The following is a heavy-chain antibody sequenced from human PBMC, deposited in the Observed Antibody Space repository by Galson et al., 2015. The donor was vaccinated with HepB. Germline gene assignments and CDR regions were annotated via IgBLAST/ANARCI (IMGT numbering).Heavy chain of an antibody. CDR1: GFSFSSYR. Sequence: SMRLSCAASGFSFSSYRMSWVRQAPGKGLEWVAHIKQDGTETYYVETLKDRFTISTDKAKNSLYLQMNSLRAEDTAVYYCARGGYCSGGSCPKYYYYYYAMDVWGQGTTVTVSS. J-gene: IGHJ6*02. CDR3: ARGGYCSGGSCPKYYYYYYAMDV. CDR2: IKQDGTET. D-gene: IGHD2-15*01. V-gene: IGHV3-7*03.